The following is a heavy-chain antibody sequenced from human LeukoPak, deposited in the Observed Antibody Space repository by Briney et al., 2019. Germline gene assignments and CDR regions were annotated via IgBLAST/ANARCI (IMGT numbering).Heavy chain of an antibody. CDR3: AKDSGGTAMAWSYFQH. V-gene: IGHV3-9*01. J-gene: IGHJ1*01. CDR1: GFTFDDYV. CDR2: ISWNSGSI. D-gene: IGHD5-18*01. Sequence: GGSLRLSCAASGFTFDDYVMHWVRQAPGKGLEWVSGISWNSGSIGYADSVKGRFTISRDNAKNSLYLQMNSLRAEDTALYYCAKDSGGTAMAWSYFQHWGQGTLVTVSS.